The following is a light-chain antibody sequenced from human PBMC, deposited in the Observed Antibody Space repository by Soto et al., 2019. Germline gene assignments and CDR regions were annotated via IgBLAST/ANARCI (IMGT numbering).Light chain of an antibody. CDR3: QQYGSSSRT. Sequence: EIVLTQSPARLSLSQEESATRSCRASKSLSRSYIAWYQQKPGQAPRLLIYGASSRATGISDRFSGSGSGTDFTLTISSLEPEDFAVYYCQQYGSSSRTFGQGTKVDIK. CDR1: KSLSRSY. CDR2: GAS. V-gene: IGKV3-20*01. J-gene: IGKJ1*01.